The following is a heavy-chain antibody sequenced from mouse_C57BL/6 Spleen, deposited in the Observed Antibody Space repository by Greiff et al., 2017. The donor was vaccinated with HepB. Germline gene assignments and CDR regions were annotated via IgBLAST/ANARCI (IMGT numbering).Heavy chain of an antibody. Sequence: EVQLQQSGPELVKPGASVKISCKASGYTFTDYYMNWVKQSHGKSLEWIGDINPNNGGTSYNQKFKGKATLTVDKSSSPAYMELRSLPSEDSAVYYCARAYYHLAWFAYWGQGPLVTVSA. J-gene: IGHJ3*01. V-gene: IGHV1-26*01. D-gene: IGHD1-1*01. CDR2: INPNNGGT. CDR3: ARAYYHLAWFAY. CDR1: GYTFTDYY.